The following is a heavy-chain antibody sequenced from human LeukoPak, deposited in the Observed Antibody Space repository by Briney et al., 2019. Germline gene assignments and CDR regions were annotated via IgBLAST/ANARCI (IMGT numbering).Heavy chain of an antibody. J-gene: IGHJ4*02. V-gene: IGHV3-30*14. CDR2: ISYDGSNE. Sequence: GGTLRLSCGASGFTFSSYVMHRVRQAPGKGLEWVAIISYDGSNEYYADSVKGRFTISRDNSKNTLYLQMNSLRAEDTAVYYCARGPSGYHNTGGQGTLVTVSS. CDR1: GFTFSSYV. CDR3: ARGPSGYHNT. D-gene: IGHD5-12*01.